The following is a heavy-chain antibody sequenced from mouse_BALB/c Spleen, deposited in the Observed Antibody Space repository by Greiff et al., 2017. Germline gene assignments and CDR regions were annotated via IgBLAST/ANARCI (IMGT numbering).Heavy chain of an antibody. CDR1: GFTFTDYY. Sequence: EVMLVESGGGLVQPGGSLRLSCATSGFTFTDYYMSWVRQPPGKALEWLGFIRNKANGYTTEYSASVKGRFTISRDNSQSILYLQMNTLRAEDSATYYCAREVTTVGRYFDYWGQGTTLTVSS. CDR2: IRNKANGYTT. CDR3: AREVTTVGRYFDY. V-gene: IGHV7-3*02. D-gene: IGHD1-1*01. J-gene: IGHJ2*01.